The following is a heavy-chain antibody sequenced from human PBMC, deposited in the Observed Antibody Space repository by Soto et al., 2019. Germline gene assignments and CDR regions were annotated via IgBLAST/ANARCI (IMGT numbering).Heavy chain of an antibody. CDR2: IWYDGSNK. CDR1: GFTFSSYG. Sequence: HPGGSLRLSCAASGFTFSSYGMHWVRQAPGKGLEWVAVIWYDGSNKYYADSVKGRFTISRDNSKNTLYLQMNSLRAEDTAVYYCARDRLRWHHFDYWGQGTLVTVSS. CDR3: ARDRLRWHHFDY. J-gene: IGHJ4*02. V-gene: IGHV3-33*01. D-gene: IGHD4-17*01.